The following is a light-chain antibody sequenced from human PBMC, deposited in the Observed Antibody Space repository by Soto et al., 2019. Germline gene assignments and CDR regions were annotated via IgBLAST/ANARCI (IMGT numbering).Light chain of an antibody. J-gene: IGKJ1*01. V-gene: IGKV1-5*01. CDR2: DAS. CDR1: QSISSW. Sequence: DIQMTHSPSTLSASVGSRFNITCRASQSISSWLDWYQQKPGKAPKLLIYDASSLESGVPSRLSGSGYGTELTITISSMQHDDFETYYCQQYNSYSGTFGHGTKVDIK. CDR3: QQYNSYSGT.